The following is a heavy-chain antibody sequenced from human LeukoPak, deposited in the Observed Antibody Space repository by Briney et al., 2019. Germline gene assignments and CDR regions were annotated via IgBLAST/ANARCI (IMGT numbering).Heavy chain of an antibody. J-gene: IGHJ4*02. D-gene: IGHD4-17*01. CDR2: ISYDGSNK. V-gene: IGHV3-30*04. Sequence: GGSLRLSCAASGFTFSSYALHWVRQSPSKGLECVAVISYDGSNKYYADSVKGRFTISRDNSRNTLYLQINSLRAEDTAVYYCAKARGSDYGDYVIFDYWGQGTLVTVSS. CDR1: GFTFSSYA. CDR3: AKARGSDYGDYVIFDY.